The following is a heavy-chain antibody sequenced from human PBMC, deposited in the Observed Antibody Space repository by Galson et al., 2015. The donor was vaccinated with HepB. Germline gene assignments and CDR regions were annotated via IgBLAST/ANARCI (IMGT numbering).Heavy chain of an antibody. J-gene: IGHJ4*02. CDR3: TSFCSSNSNCYTDY. Sequence: SLRLSCAASGISFSDSAMHWVRQPSGKGLQWVGRIRTKAKGYATAYVSSVRGRFTIYRDDSTNTSFLQMDSLITEDTAVYFCTSFCSSNSNCYTDYWGQGALVTVSS. CDR1: GISFSDSA. D-gene: IGHD2-2*01. CDR2: IRTKAKGYAT. V-gene: IGHV3-73*01.